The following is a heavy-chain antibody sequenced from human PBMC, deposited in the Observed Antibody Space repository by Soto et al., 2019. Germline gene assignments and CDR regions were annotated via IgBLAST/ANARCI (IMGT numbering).Heavy chain of an antibody. D-gene: IGHD3-22*01. CDR2: IFHTGTT. J-gene: IGHJ3*02. V-gene: IGHV4-59*08. Sequence: SETLSLTCTVSGGSITNYYYSWIRQPPGKGLEWIGYIFHTGTTSYNPSLKSRVTLSVDTSQSQFSLKLNSVTAADTAVYYCTTEAYDNSGSLAFDIWGPGTLVTVSS. CDR1: GGSITNYY. CDR3: TTEAYDNSGSLAFDI.